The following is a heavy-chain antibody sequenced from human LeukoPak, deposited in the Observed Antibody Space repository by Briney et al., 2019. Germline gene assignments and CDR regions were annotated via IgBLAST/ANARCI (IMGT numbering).Heavy chain of an antibody. CDR1: GYTLTELS. J-gene: IGHJ5*02. CDR3: ATTPPRAAGIPCRWFDP. V-gene: IGHV1-24*01. D-gene: IGHD6-13*01. CDR2: FDPEDGET. Sequence: ASVKVSCKVSGYTLTELSMHWVRQAPGKGLEWMGGFDPEDGETIYAQKFQGRVTMTEDTSTDTAYMELSSLRSEDTAAYYCATTPPRAAGIPCRWFDPWGQGTLVTVSS.